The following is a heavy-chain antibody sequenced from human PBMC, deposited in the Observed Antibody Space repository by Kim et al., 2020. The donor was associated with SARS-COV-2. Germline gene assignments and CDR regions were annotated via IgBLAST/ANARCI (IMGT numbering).Heavy chain of an antibody. CDR2: IYYSRTT. V-gene: IGHV4-39*01. CDR1: GGSFSSSSYY. J-gene: IGHJ4*02. Sequence: SETLSLTCTVSGGSFSSSSYYWGWIRQPPEKGLEWIGSIYYSRTTYYNPSLRSRVTISVDTSKNQFSLTLSSVIAADTAVYYCARLSPQWLVPNWGQGTLVTVSS. D-gene: IGHD6-19*01. CDR3: ARLSPQWLVPN.